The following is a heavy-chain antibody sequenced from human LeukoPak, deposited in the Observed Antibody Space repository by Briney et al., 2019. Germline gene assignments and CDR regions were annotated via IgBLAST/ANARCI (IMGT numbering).Heavy chain of an antibody. Sequence: GGSLRLSCAASRFTFGDFGMSWVRQAPGKGLEWASGINWNGGTTGYADSVKGRFTISRDNAKNSLYLQMNSLRSEDTAFYYCARGGGGYDLLDYWGQGTLVTVSS. CDR3: ARGGGGYDLLDY. CDR1: RFTFGDFG. D-gene: IGHD5-12*01. V-gene: IGHV3-20*04. CDR2: INWNGGTT. J-gene: IGHJ4*02.